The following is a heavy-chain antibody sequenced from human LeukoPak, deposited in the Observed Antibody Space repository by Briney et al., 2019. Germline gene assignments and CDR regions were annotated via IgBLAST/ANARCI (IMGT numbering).Heavy chain of an antibody. V-gene: IGHV4-39*01. D-gene: IGHD2-15*01. J-gene: IGHJ6*03. Sequence: SETLSLTCTVTGGSISSSSYYWGCIRQPPGKGRELIGSIDYSGSTYYNPSLKSRVTISVDTSKNQFSLKLSSVTAADTAVYYCATLRCSGGSCYYYYYMDVWGKGTTVTVSS. CDR1: GGSISSSSYY. CDR3: ATLRCSGGSCYYYYYMDV. CDR2: IDYSGST.